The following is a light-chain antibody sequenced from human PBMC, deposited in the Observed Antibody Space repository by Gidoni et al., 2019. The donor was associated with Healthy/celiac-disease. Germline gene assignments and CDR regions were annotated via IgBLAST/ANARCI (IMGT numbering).Light chain of an antibody. CDR3: QQYGSL. J-gene: IGKJ1*01. CDR2: GAS. CDR1: QSVSSSY. Sequence: EIVWTQSPGTLSLSPGERATLSCRASQSVSSSYLAWYQQKPGQAPRLLIYGASSRATGLPDRFSGSGSGTDFTLTISRLEPDDFAVYYCQQYGSLFGQGTKVEIK. V-gene: IGKV3-20*01.